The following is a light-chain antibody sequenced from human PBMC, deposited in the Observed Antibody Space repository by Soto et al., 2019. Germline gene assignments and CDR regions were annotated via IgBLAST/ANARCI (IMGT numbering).Light chain of an antibody. CDR1: QSLLHGNGKTY. J-gene: IGKJ5*01. CDR2: EVS. V-gene: IGKV2D-29*01. CDR3: MQRLQLPFS. Sequence: DILMTQTPISLSVTPGQPASISCQSSQSLLHGNGKTYLYWYLQKPGQLPQLLIYEVSNRFFGVRDRFSGSGTRTGFTLKISRVEAEDFGVYCCMQRLQLPFSFGQGTRQEI.